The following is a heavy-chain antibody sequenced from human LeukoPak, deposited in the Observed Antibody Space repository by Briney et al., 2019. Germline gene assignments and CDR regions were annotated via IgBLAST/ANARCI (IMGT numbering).Heavy chain of an antibody. CDR1: GFTLSSYW. CDR3: ATERGSSGSAGYFDP. CDR2: ISHDGANK. D-gene: IGHD6-19*01. V-gene: IGHV3-30-3*01. Sequence: GGSLRLSCAVFGFTLSSYWMTWVRQAPGRGLEWVAGISHDGANKHFADSVKGRFTISRDNSKNTLYLEMNSLSAEDSAVYYCATERGSSGSAGYFDPWGQGTLVTVSS. J-gene: IGHJ5*02.